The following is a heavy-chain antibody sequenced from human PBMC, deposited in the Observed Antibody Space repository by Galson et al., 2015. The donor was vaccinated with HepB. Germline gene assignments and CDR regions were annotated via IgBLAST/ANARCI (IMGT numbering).Heavy chain of an antibody. Sequence: SVKVSCKASRDTFSSYTLNWVRQAPGQGLEWMGRITPILGIANYAQKFQGRVTITADRSTNTAYMELSSLRSEDTAVYYCARDRGRTDYYDSSGYPFDYWGQGTVVTVSS. J-gene: IGHJ4*02. CDR2: ITPILGIA. CDR1: RDTFSSYT. D-gene: IGHD3-22*01. CDR3: ARDRGRTDYYDSSGYPFDY. V-gene: IGHV1-69*04.